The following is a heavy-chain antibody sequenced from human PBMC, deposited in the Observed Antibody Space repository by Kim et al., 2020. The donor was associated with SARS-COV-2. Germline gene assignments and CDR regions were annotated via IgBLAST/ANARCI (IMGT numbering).Heavy chain of an antibody. Sequence: GESLKISCKGSGYSFTSYWISWVRQMPGKGLEWMGRIDPSDSYTNYSPSFQGHVTISADKSISTAYLQWSSLKASDTAMYYCARRISNRGYDFWSGYYSSVGPFDYWGQGTLVTVSS. CDR3: ARRISNRGYDFWSGYYSSVGPFDY. J-gene: IGHJ4*02. CDR2: IDPSDSYT. V-gene: IGHV5-10-1*01. CDR1: GYSFTSYW. D-gene: IGHD3-3*01.